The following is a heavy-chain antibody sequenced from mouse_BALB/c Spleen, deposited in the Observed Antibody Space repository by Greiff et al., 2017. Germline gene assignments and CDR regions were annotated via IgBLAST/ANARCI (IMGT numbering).Heavy chain of an antibody. V-gene: IGHV14-3*02. CDR2: IDPANGNT. J-gene: IGHJ2*01. Sequence: VQLQQSGAELVKPGASVKLSCTASGFNIKDTYMHWVKQRPEQGLEWIGRIDPANGNTKYDPKFQGKATITADTSSNTAYLQLSSLTSEDTAVYYCARVYYYGSSTGYFDYWGQGTTLTVSS. CDR1: GFNIKDTY. D-gene: IGHD1-1*01. CDR3: ARVYYYGSSTGYFDY.